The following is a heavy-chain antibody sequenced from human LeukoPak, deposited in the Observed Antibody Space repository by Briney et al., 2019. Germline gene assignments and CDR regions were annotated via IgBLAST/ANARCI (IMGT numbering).Heavy chain of an antibody. CDR1: GGTFSSYA. V-gene: IGHV1-69*04. Sequence: SVKVSCKASGGTFSSYAISWVRQAPGQGLEWMGRIFPILGIANYAQKFQGRVTITADKSTSTAYMELSSLRSEDTAVYYCARDREYDSPWGQGTLVTVSS. D-gene: IGHD3-3*01. J-gene: IGHJ5*02. CDR3: ARDREYDSP. CDR2: IFPILGIA.